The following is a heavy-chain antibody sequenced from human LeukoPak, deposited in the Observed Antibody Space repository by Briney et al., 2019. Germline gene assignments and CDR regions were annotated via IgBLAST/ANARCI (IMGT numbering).Heavy chain of an antibody. V-gene: IGHV1-69*13. J-gene: IGHJ4*02. CDR1: GGTFSSYA. CDR2: IIPIFGTA. Sequence: ASVKVSCKASGGTFSSYAISWVRQAPGQGLEWMGGIIPIFGTANYAQKFQGRVTITADESTGTAYMELSSLRSEDTAVYYCARDSGAHDISTGYYYYFDYWGQGTLVTVSS. CDR3: ARDSGAHDISTGYYYYFDY. D-gene: IGHD3-9*01.